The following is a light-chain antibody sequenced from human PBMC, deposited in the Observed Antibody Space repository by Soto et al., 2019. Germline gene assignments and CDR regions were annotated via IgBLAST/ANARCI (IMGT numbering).Light chain of an antibody. J-gene: IGLJ2*01. CDR2: EVS. Sequence: ALTQPPSASGSPGQSVTISCTGTSSDVGGYNYVSWYQQHPGKAPKLMIYEVSKRPSGVPDRFSGSKSGNTASLTVSGLQAEDEADYYCSSYAGSTVVFGGGTKLTVL. CDR3: SSYAGSTVV. CDR1: SSDVGGYNY. V-gene: IGLV2-8*01.